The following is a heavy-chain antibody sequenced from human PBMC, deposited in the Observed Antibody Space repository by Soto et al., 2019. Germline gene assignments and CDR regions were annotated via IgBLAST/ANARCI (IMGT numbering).Heavy chain of an antibody. CDR3: TCDSSCYSQWATGAFDY. CDR1: GFTFSGSA. Sequence: EVQLVESGGGLVQPGGSLKLSCAASGFTFSGSAMHWVRQASGKGLEWVGRIRSKANSYATAYAASVKGRFTISRDDSKNTANLKMNCLKTEDTAVYYCTCDSSCYSQWATGAFDYWGQGTLVTVSS. J-gene: IGHJ4*02. V-gene: IGHV3-73*02. CDR2: IRSKANSYAT. D-gene: IGHD3-22*01.